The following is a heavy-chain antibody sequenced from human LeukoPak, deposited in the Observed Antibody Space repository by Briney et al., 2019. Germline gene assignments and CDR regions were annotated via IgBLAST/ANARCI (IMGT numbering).Heavy chain of an antibody. CDR3: AKRGVRSVTTHHDY. D-gene: IGHD4-11*01. CDR2: IYTGGST. CDR1: GFTVSINY. V-gene: IGHV3-53*01. J-gene: IGHJ4*02. Sequence: QSGGSLRLSCAASGFTVSINYMSCVRQAPGKGLEWVSVIYTGGSTYYADSVKGRFTISRDNSKNTLYLQMNSLRAEDTAVYYCAKRGVRSVTTHHDYWGQGTLVTVSS.